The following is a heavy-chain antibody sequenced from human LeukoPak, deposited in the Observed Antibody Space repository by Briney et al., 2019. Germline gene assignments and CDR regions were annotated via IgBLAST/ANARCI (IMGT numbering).Heavy chain of an antibody. V-gene: IGHV3-64*01. CDR3: AKAWVGSTW. Sequence: PGGSLRLSCAASGFTFSNHPMHWVRQAPGKGLESVSVISPDGASTHYANSVKGRFTISRDNSKNTLHLQMGSLRVEDMAVYYCAKAWVGSTWGDQGTLVTVSS. CDR1: GFTFSNHP. CDR2: ISPDGAST. J-gene: IGHJ4*02. D-gene: IGHD2-2*01.